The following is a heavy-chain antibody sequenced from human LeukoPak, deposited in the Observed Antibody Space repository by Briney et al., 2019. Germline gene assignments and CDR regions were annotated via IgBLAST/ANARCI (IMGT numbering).Heavy chain of an antibody. CDR2: IKKDRGAG. CDR1: GFTPTTYW. J-gene: IGHJ2*01. CDR3: VGSPGWKFDL. V-gene: IGHV3-7*01. D-gene: IGHD1-1*01. Sequence: GGSLRLSCAASGFTPTTYWMNWVRQAPGKGLEGVSNIKKDRGAGNYVDYVKGRFTISRDNTKNSLYLQMNSLRAEDTAVYYCVGSPGWKFDLWGRGTLVTVSS.